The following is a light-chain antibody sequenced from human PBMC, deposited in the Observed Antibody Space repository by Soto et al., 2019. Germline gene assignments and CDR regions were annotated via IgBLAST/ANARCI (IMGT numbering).Light chain of an antibody. CDR1: QGINIW. CDR2: KAS. J-gene: IGKJ1*01. CDR3: QQYTVYWT. V-gene: IGKV1-5*03. Sequence: DVQMTQSPSTLSASVGDRVSITCRASQGINIWLAWYQQKPGRAPKLLIHKASTLESGVPSRFSGSGSGTEFTLTISSLQTDDFATYYCQQYTVYWTFGQGTKVDIX.